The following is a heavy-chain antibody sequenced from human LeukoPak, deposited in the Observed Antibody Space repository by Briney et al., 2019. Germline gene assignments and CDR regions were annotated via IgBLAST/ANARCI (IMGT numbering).Heavy chain of an antibody. Sequence: GGSLRLSCAASGFTFSSYEMNWFRQAPGKGLEWVSYISSSGSTIYYADSVKGRFTISRDNAKNSLYLQMNSLRAEDTAVYYCARIPRQLHLDPWGQGTLVTVSS. J-gene: IGHJ5*02. V-gene: IGHV3-48*03. CDR2: ISSSGSTI. D-gene: IGHD2-2*01. CDR3: ARIPRQLHLDP. CDR1: GFTFSSYE.